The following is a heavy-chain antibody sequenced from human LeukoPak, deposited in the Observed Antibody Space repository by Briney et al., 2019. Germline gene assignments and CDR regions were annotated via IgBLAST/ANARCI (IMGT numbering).Heavy chain of an antibody. V-gene: IGHV4-30-4*07. D-gene: IGHD3-22*01. CDR1: GGSISSGGYS. Sequence: SETLSLTCAVSGGSISSGGYSWSWIRQPPGKGLERIGYIYYSGSTYYNPSLKSRVTISVDTSKNQFSLKLSSVTAADTAVYYCARFITGIDYWGQGTLVTVSS. CDR2: IYYSGST. J-gene: IGHJ4*02. CDR3: ARFITGIDY.